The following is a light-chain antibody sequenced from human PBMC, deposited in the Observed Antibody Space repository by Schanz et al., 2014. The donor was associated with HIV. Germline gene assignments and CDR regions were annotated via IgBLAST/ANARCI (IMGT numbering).Light chain of an antibody. CDR3: ATWDDSLNGPV. J-gene: IGLJ2*01. CDR2: DVR. Sequence: QSALTQPASVSGSPGQSITISCRGTSSDIGGSDYVSWYQQHPGRAPKVLIYDVRDRPSGVSNRFSGSKSGNTASLTISRLQAEDESDYYCATWDDSLNGPVFGGGTKLTVL. V-gene: IGLV2-14*03. CDR1: SSDIGGSDY.